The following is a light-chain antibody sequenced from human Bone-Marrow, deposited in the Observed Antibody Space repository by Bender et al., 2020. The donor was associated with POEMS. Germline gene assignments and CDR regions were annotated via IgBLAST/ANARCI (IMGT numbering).Light chain of an antibody. CDR3: QSTDSDNYV. Sequence: SYVLTQPPSVSVSPGQTATITCSGDALTSQYAYWYQQKPGQAPVLVMYKDSERPSGIPERFSGSNSGTVVTLTISGVQAEDEADYYCQSTDSDNYVFGTGTKVTVL. V-gene: IGLV3-25*02. J-gene: IGLJ1*01. CDR1: ALTSQY. CDR2: KDS.